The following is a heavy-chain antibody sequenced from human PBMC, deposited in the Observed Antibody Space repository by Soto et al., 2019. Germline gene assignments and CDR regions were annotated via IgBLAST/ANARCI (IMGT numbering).Heavy chain of an antibody. Sequence: SETLSLTCTVSGGSISSYYWSWIRQPPGKGLEWIGYIYYSGSTNYNPSLKSRVTISVDTSKNQFSLKLSSVTAADTAVYYCARDHKGFGQQPYCQHWGQGTLVTVSS. CDR1: GGSISSYY. CDR2: IYYSGST. D-gene: IGHD3-16*01. J-gene: IGHJ1*01. CDR3: ARDHKGFGQQPYCQH. V-gene: IGHV4-59*01.